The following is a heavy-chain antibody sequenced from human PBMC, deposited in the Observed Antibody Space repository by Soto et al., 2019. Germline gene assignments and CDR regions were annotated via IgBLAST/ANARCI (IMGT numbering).Heavy chain of an antibody. CDR3: ARDRDFSDAFDI. CDR1: GYTSTSYG. V-gene: IGHV1-18*04. CDR2: ISAYNGNT. J-gene: IGHJ3*02. D-gene: IGHD2-21*02. Sequence: QVQLVQSGAEVKKPGASVKVSCKASGYTSTSYGISWVRQAPGQGLEWMGWISAYNGNTNYAQKLQGRVTMTTDTSTSTAYTELRSVRSDDTAVYYCARDRDFSDAFDIWGQGTMVTVSS.